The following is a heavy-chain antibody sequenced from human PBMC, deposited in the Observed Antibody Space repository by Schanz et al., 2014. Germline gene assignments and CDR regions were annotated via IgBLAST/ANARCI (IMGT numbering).Heavy chain of an antibody. CDR1: GFTFSKAW. J-gene: IGHJ4*02. V-gene: IGHV3-21*01. CDR3: ARGTPFLCDY. CDR2: ISSTSTYL. Sequence: EVQLVESGGGLVQPGRSLRLSCAASGFTFSKAWMSWVRQAPGKGLEWVSSISSTSTYLYYADSVKGRFTISRDSARNSLYLQMSSLRAEDTAVYYCARGTPFLCDYWGQGTLVTVSS. D-gene: IGHD3-16*01.